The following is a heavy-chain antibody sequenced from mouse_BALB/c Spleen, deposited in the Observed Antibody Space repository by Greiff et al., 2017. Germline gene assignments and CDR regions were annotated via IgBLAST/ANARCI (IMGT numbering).Heavy chain of an antibody. CDR2: INPGSGGT. J-gene: IGHJ2*01. V-gene: IGHV1-54*01. D-gene: IGHD2-4*01. CDR3: ARRGDYDGYYFDY. CDR1: GYAFTNYL. Sequence: VQGVESGAELVRPGTSVKVSCKASGYAFTNYLIEWVKQRPGQGLEWIGVINPGSGGTNYNEKFKGKATLTADKSSSTAYMQLSSLTSDDSAVYFCARRGDYDGYYFDYWGQGTTLTVSS.